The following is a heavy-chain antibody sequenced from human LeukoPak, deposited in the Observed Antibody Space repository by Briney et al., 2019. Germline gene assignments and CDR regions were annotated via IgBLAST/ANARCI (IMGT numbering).Heavy chain of an antibody. CDR3: ARVPIARLEPNTRSYYYYYYMDV. Sequence: ASVKVSCKASGYTFTSYYMHWVRQAPGQGLEWMGWINPNSGGTNYAQKFQGRVTMTRDTSISTAYMELSRLRSDDTAVYYCARVPIARLEPNTRSYYYYYYMDVWGKGTSVTVSS. J-gene: IGHJ6*03. V-gene: IGHV1-2*02. D-gene: IGHD1-1*01. CDR2: INPNSGGT. CDR1: GYTFTSYY.